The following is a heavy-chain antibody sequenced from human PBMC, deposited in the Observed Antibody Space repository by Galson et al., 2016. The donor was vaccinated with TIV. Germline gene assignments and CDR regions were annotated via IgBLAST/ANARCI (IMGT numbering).Heavy chain of an antibody. CDR2: FNPDSGAT. Sequence: SVKVSCKASGYIFINYYIHWVRQAPGQGLEWLGWFNPDSGATQYAQKFQGRVTMTRDTSISTAYMELRRLISDDTAVYYCARVNWAPAFDYWGQGTQVTVSS. CDR3: ARVNWAPAFDY. CDR1: GYIFINYY. J-gene: IGHJ4*02. D-gene: IGHD7-27*01. V-gene: IGHV1-2*02.